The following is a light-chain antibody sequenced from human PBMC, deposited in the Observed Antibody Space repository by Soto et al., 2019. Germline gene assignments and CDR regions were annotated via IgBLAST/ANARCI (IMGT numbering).Light chain of an antibody. Sequence: EIELTQSPATLSLSPGERATLSCRASQSVSSYLAWYQQKPGQAPRLLIYDASNRATGIPARFSGSGSGTDFPLTISSLEPEDFAVYYCQQRSNWPPTWTFGQGTKVEIK. CDR1: QSVSSY. J-gene: IGKJ1*01. V-gene: IGKV3-11*01. CDR2: DAS. CDR3: QQRSNWPPTWT.